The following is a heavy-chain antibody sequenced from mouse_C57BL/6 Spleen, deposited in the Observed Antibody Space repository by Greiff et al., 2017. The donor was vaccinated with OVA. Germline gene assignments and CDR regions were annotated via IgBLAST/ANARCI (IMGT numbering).Heavy chain of an antibody. CDR2: FHPYNDDT. V-gene: IGHV1-47*01. D-gene: IGHD1-1*01. Sequence: VKLQESGAELVKPGASVKMSCKASGYTFTTYPIEWMKQNHGKSLEWIGNFHPYNDDTKYNEKFKGKATLTGEKSSSTVYLELSRLTSDDSAVYYCARNYYGSSYGYYFDYWGQGTTLTVSS. J-gene: IGHJ2*01. CDR1: GYTFTTYP. CDR3: ARNYYGSSYGYYFDY.